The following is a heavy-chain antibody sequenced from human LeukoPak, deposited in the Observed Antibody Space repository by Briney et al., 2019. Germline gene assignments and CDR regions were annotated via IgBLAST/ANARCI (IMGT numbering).Heavy chain of an antibody. J-gene: IGHJ5*02. Sequence: SETLSLTCTVSGGSISSGGYYWSWIRQHPGKGLEWIGYIYYSGSTYYNPSLKSRVTISVGTSKNQFSLKLSSVTAADTAVYYCARVLAAAGTRWFDPWGQGTLVTVSS. CDR2: IYYSGST. V-gene: IGHV4-31*03. CDR3: ARVLAAAGTRWFDP. CDR1: GGSISSGGYY. D-gene: IGHD6-13*01.